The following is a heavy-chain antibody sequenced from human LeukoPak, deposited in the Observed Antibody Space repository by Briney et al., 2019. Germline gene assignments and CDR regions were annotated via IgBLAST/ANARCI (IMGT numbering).Heavy chain of an antibody. Sequence: ASVKVSCKASGYTFTSYYMHWVRQAPGQGLEWMGIIIPSGGSTSYAQKFQGRVTMTRDTSTSTVYMELSSLRSEDTAVYYCARRVDYYYDSSGYYQPLDYWGQGTLVTVSS. CDR2: IIPSGGST. D-gene: IGHD3-22*01. CDR3: ARRVDYYYDSSGYYQPLDY. V-gene: IGHV1-46*01. J-gene: IGHJ4*02. CDR1: GYTFTSYY.